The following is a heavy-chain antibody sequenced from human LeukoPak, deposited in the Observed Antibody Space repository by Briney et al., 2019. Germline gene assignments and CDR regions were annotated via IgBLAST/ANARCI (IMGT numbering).Heavy chain of an antibody. J-gene: IGHJ4*02. CDR1: GFTFSTYG. CDR2: IWFDGSNK. D-gene: IGHD4-23*01. Sequence: GGSLRLACAASGFTFSTYGMHWVRQAPGKGLEWVAVIWFDGSNKYYADSVKGRFTISRDNSKNTLYLQMNSLRAEDTAVYYCARQRGKDDYWGQGTLVTVSS. V-gene: IGHV3-33*01. CDR3: ARQRGKDDY.